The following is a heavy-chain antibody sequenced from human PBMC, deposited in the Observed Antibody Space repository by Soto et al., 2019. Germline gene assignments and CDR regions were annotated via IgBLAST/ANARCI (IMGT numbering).Heavy chain of an antibody. V-gene: IGHV1-2*02. CDR2: VDPRSGDR. CDR1: GYTFTDLY. J-gene: IGHJ4*02. D-gene: IGHD3-16*01. CDR3: ARENYGPLDY. Sequence: QVKLVQSGAELKKPGASVRVSCKPSGYTFTDLYIHWVRQAPGQGLEWMGWVDPRSGDRRNTQKFQGRVTMSRDTSTSTVYMELNSLTSDDTAVYYCARENYGPLDYWGQGTLVTVSS.